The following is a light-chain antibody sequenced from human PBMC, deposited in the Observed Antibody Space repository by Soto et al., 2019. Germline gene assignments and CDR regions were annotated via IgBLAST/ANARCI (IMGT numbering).Light chain of an antibody. CDR3: LQDYDSPRT. CDR1: QPIRDE. CDR2: AAS. J-gene: IGKJ1*01. Sequence: AIQMTQSPSSLSASVGDSVTITCRASQPIRDELGGYQQKPGKAPNLLISAASRLQSGVPSRFRGRGSGTEFTLTISSLQPEDFATYYCLQDYDSPRTFGQGTK. V-gene: IGKV1-6*02.